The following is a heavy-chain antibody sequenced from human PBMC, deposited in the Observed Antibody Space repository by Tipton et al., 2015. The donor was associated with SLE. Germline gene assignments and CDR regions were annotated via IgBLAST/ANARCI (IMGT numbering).Heavy chain of an antibody. J-gene: IGHJ3*02. V-gene: IGHV4-34*01. D-gene: IGHD2-8*02. Sequence: TLSLTCTVSGGSISSYYWSWIRQPPGKGLEWIGEINHSGSTNYNPSLKSRVTISVDTSKNQFSLKLSSVTAADTAVYYCARKGVLVPNGFDIWGQGTMVTVSS. CDR1: GGSISSYY. CDR3: ARKGVLVPNGFDI. CDR2: INHSGST.